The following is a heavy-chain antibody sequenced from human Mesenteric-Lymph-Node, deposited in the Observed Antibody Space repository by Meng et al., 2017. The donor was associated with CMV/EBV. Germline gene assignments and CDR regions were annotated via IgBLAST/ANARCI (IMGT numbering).Heavy chain of an antibody. CDR1: ISGVG. V-gene: IGHV2-5*02. Sequence: ISGVGVGWIRQPPGKALEWLALIYWDDDKRYSPSLRNRLTITKDTSKSQVVLTMTNLDPVDTATYYCARHKRFCGGSGCYSDFDYWGQGALVTVSS. D-gene: IGHD2-15*01. CDR3: ARHKRFCGGSGCYSDFDY. CDR2: IYWDDDK. J-gene: IGHJ4*02.